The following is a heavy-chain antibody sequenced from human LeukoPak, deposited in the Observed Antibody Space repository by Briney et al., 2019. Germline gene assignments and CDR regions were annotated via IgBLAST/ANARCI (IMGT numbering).Heavy chain of an antibody. J-gene: IGHJ6*02. D-gene: IGHD3-10*01. CDR2: ISGSGGST. V-gene: IGHV3-23*01. CDR3: AKDSPFGPGSLYYYGMDV. Sequence: GGFLRLSCAASGFTFSSYAMSWVRQAPGKGLEWVSAISGSGGSTYYADSVKGRFTISRDNSKNTLYLQMNSLRAEDTAVYYCAKDSPFGPGSLYYYGMDVWGQGTTVTVSS. CDR1: GFTFSSYA.